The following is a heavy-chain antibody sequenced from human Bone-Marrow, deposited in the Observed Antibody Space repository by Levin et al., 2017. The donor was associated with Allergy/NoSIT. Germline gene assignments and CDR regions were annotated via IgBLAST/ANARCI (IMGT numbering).Heavy chain of an antibody. CDR3: AREDATGSLSLD. V-gene: IGHV4-39*07. CDR2: IFYSGRT. CDR1: GGSISSSSFY. J-gene: IGHJ4*02. D-gene: IGHD3-10*01. Sequence: SETLSLTCAVSGGSISSSSFYWGWIRQPPGKGLEWIGNIFYSGRTYYNPSLKSRVSISLDTSKNHFSLKLTSVTAADTAVYYCAREDATGSLSLDWGQGSLVTVSS.